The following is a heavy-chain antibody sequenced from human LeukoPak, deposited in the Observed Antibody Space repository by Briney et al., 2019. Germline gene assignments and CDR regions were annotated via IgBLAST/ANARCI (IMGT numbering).Heavy chain of an antibody. CDR3: ARLYVDTAMPFDY. D-gene: IGHD5-18*01. Sequence: SETLSLTCTVSGGSISSSSYYWGWIRQPPGKGLEWIGSIYYSGSTYYNPSLKSRVTISVDTSKNQFSLKLSSVTAADTAVYYCARLYVDTAMPFDYRGQGTLVTVSS. CDR2: IYYSGST. V-gene: IGHV4-39*01. CDR1: GGSISSSSYY. J-gene: IGHJ4*02.